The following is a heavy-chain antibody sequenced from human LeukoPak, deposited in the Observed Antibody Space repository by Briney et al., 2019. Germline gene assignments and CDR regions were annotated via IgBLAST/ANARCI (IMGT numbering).Heavy chain of an antibody. CDR1: GFTFSSYA. D-gene: IGHD6-19*01. CDR2: ISYDGSNK. Sequence: EPGGSLRLSCAASGFTFSSYAMHWVRQAPGKGLEWVAVISYDGSNKYYADSVKGRFTISRDNSKNTLYLQMNSLRAEDTAVYYCARGGWYFDCWGQGTLVTVSS. J-gene: IGHJ4*02. V-gene: IGHV3-30-3*01. CDR3: ARGGWYFDC.